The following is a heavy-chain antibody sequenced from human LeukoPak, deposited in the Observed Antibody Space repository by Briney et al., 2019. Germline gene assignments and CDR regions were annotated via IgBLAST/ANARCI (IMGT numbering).Heavy chain of an antibody. J-gene: IGHJ4*02. CDR3: ARDYFNVFSQTHYFDY. Sequence: SETLSLTCTVSGGSISSSSYYWGWIRQPPGKGLEWIGSIYHSGSTYYNPSLKSRVTISVDTSKNQFSLKLSSVTAADTAVYYCARDYFNVFSQTHYFDYWGQGTLVTVSS. V-gene: IGHV4-39*07. D-gene: IGHD2/OR15-2a*01. CDR1: GGSISSSSYY. CDR2: IYHSGST.